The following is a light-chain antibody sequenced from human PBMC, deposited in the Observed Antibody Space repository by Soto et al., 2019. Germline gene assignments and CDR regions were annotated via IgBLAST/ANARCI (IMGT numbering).Light chain of an antibody. CDR3: QQRYNWPPLT. CDR1: QSVSSRR. V-gene: IGKV3-20*01. Sequence: EVGMTPSPCTLSLYPWERATLSCLASQSVSSRRLAWYQQKPCQAPRFLIYGASTRPIGIPDRFSGSGSGTDFTLTISRLEPEDFAVYYCQQRYNWPPLTFGGGTKVDIK. CDR2: GAS. J-gene: IGKJ4*01.